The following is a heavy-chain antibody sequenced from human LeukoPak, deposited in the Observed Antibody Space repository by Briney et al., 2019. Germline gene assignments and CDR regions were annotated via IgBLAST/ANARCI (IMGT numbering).Heavy chain of an antibody. CDR2: ISYDGSNK. V-gene: IGHV3-30*18. D-gene: IGHD4-23*01. Sequence: GGSLRLSCAASGFTFSSYGMHWVRQAPGKGLEWVAVISYDGSNKYYANSVKGRFTISRDNSKNTLYLQMNSLRAEDTAVYYCAKDLGPTVVTPGHYYYYYYGMDVWGQGTTVTVSS. CDR3: AKDLGPTVVTPGHYYYYYYGMDV. J-gene: IGHJ6*02. CDR1: GFTFSSYG.